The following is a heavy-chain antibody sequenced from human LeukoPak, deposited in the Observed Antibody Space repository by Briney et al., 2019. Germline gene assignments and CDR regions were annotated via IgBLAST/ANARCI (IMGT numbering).Heavy chain of an antibody. CDR1: GFTFSSYA. D-gene: IGHD5-12*01. CDR2: ISGSGGST. Sequence: PGASLRLSCAASGFTFSSYAMSWVRQAPGKGLEWVSAISGSGGSTYYADSVKGRFTISRDNSKNTPYLQMNSLRAEDTAVYYCAKAGRYSGYDFDYWGQGTLVTVSS. CDR3: AKAGRYSGYDFDY. V-gene: IGHV3-23*01. J-gene: IGHJ4*02.